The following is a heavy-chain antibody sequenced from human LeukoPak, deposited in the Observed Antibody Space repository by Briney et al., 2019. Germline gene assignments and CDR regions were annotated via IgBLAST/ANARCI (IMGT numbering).Heavy chain of an antibody. CDR3: ARGQGSFVVPAASSANWFDP. D-gene: IGHD2-2*01. CDR2: INHSGST. V-gene: IGHV4-34*01. J-gene: IGHJ5*02. Sequence: SETLSLTCAVYGGSFSGYYWSWIRQPPGKGLEWIGEINHSGSTNYNPSLKSRVTISVDTSKNQFSLKLSSVTAAGTAVYYCARGQGSFVVPAASSANWFDPWGQGALVTVSS. CDR1: GGSFSGYY.